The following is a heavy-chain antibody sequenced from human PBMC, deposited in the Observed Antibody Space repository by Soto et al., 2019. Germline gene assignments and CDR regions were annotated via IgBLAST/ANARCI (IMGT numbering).Heavy chain of an antibody. CDR3: AHRRDDDEDAFDI. V-gene: IGHV2-5*02. CDR1: GFSLSTSGVG. D-gene: IGHD3-3*01. CDR2: IYWDDDK. Sequence: QITLKESGPTLVKPSQTLTLTCTCSGFSLSTSGVGVGWIRQPPGKALEWHALIYWDDDKRYSPSVKSRLTIAKDTSKSQVVLTKTNIDPVDTDTYYCAHRRDDDEDAFDIWGQGTMVTVS. J-gene: IGHJ3*02.